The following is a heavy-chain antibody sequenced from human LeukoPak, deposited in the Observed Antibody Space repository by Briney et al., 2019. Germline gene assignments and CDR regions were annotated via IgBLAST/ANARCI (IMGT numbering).Heavy chain of an antibody. CDR2: IFLGETT. Sequence: SETLSLTCTVSGYSITTGHYWGWIRQPPGQGLEWIASIFLGETTYYKPSFKNRLSISVDTSKNQLSLVLSSVTAADTAVYYCASNWSDFDYWAGEPWSPSPQ. CDR1: GYSITTGHY. D-gene: IGHD1-1*01. CDR3: ASNWSDFDY. V-gene: IGHV4-38-2*02. J-gene: IGHJ4*02.